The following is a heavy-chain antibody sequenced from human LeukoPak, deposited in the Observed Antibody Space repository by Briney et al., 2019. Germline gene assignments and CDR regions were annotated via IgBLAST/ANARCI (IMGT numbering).Heavy chain of an antibody. CDR1: GGSISSSSYY. V-gene: IGHV4-39*07. Sequence: SETLSLTCTVSGGSISSSSYYWGWIRQPPGKGLEWIGSIYYSGSTYYNPSLKSRVTISVDTSKNQFSLKLSSVTAADTAVYYCARGVNCSSTSCRFDYWGQGTLVTVSS. D-gene: IGHD2-2*01. CDR2: IYYSGST. CDR3: ARGVNCSSTSCRFDY. J-gene: IGHJ4*02.